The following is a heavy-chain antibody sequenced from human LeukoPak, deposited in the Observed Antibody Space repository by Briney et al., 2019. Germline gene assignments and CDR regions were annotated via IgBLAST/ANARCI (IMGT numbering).Heavy chain of an antibody. V-gene: IGHV4-39*07. CDR1: GGSISSTIYH. Sequence: PSETLSLTCTVSGGSISSTIYHWGWIRQPPGKGLEWIGSIYYSGSTNYNPSLKSRVTISVDTSKNQFSLKLSSVTAADTAVYYCARYCGGDCDDAFDIWGQGTMVTVSS. D-gene: IGHD2-21*02. CDR2: IYYSGST. J-gene: IGHJ3*02. CDR3: ARYCGGDCDDAFDI.